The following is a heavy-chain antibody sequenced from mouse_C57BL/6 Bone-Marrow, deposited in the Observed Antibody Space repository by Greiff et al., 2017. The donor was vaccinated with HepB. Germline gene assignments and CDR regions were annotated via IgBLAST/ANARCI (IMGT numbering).Heavy chain of an antibody. CDR1: GFNIKDYY. Sequence: VQLQQSGAELVKPGASVKLSCTASGFNIKDYYMHWVKQRTEQGLEWIGRIDPANGNTKYAPKFQGKATITADTSSNTAYLQLSSLTSEDTAIYYCARKPLYWYFDVWGTGTTVTVSS. CDR2: IDPANGNT. CDR3: ARKPLYWYFDV. J-gene: IGHJ1*03. V-gene: IGHV14-3*01.